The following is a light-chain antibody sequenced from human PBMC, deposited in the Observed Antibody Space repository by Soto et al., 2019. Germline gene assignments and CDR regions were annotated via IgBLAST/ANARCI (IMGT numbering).Light chain of an antibody. CDR3: QHYNSYSEA. J-gene: IGKJ1*01. Sequence: DIQMTQSPSTLSGSVGDRVTITCRASQTISSWLAWYQQKPGKAPKLLIYKASTLKSGVPSRFSGSGSGTEVTLTIRSLQPDDFATYYCQHYNSYSEAFGQGNKVELK. V-gene: IGKV1-5*03. CDR2: KAS. CDR1: QTISSW.